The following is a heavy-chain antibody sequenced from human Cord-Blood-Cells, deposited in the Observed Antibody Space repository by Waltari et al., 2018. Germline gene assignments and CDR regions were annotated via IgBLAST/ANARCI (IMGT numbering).Heavy chain of an antibody. V-gene: IGHV1-2*02. Sequence: QVQLVQSGAEGKKPGASVKASCKASEYTSTGYYLHWARQAPGQGLEWMGWINPNSGGTNYAQKFQGRVTMTRDTSISTAYMELSRLRSDDTAVYYCARYSSSGYFDYWGQGTLVTVSS. D-gene: IGHD6-6*01. CDR2: INPNSGGT. CDR3: ARYSSSGYFDY. CDR1: EYTSTGYY. J-gene: IGHJ4*02.